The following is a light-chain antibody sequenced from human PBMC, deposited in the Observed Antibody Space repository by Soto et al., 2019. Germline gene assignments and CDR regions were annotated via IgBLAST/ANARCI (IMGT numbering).Light chain of an antibody. CDR2: GNS. Sequence: QSVLTQPPSVSGAPGQRVTISCTGSSSNIGAGYDVHWYQQLPGTAPKLLIYGNSNRPSGVSYRFSGSKSGTSASLAITGLQAEDEADYYCQSYDSSLSGAVFGGGTQLTVL. V-gene: IGLV1-40*01. J-gene: IGLJ7*01. CDR3: QSYDSSLSGAV. CDR1: SSNIGAGYD.